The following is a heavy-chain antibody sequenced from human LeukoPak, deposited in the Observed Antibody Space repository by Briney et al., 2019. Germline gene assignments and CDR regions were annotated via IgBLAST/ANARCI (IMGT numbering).Heavy chain of an antibody. D-gene: IGHD6-19*01. CDR3: ARGAVAGNNWFDP. Sequence: PXKGLEWGAVIWYDGSNKYYADSVKGRFTISRDNSKNMLYLQMNSLRAEDTAVYYCARGAVAGNNWFDPWGQGTLVTVSS. CDR2: IWYDGSNK. J-gene: IGHJ5*02. V-gene: IGHV3-33*01.